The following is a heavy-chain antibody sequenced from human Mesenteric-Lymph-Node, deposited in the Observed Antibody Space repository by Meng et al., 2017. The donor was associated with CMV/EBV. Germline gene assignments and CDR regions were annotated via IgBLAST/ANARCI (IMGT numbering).Heavy chain of an antibody. J-gene: IGHJ4*02. CDR1: GFSLGDHY. CDR2: ISKDGRE. D-gene: IGHD5-18*01. Sequence: GGSLRLSCAASGFSLGDHYMTWIRQSSGKGPQWVAYISKDGREVSYADSVKGRFTISRDNSKNTLYLQMNSLRAEDTAVYYCAKVYTRGFSYGSLDFWGQGTLVTVSS. CDR3: AKVYTRGFSYGSLDF. V-gene: IGHV3-66*02.